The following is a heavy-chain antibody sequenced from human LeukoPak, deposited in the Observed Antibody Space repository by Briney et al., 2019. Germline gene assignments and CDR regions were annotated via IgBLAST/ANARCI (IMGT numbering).Heavy chain of an antibody. CDR3: ARNFYGDGFDV. CDR1: GYTFTSYG. CDR2: ISAYNGNT. D-gene: IGHD2/OR15-2a*01. V-gene: IGHV1-18*01. Sequence: GASVKVSCKASGYTFTSYGISWVRQAPGQGLEWMGWISAYNGNTNYAQKLQGRVTMTTDTSTSTAYMELSGLRPEDTAVYFCARNFYGDGFDVWGQGTKVTVSS. J-gene: IGHJ3*01.